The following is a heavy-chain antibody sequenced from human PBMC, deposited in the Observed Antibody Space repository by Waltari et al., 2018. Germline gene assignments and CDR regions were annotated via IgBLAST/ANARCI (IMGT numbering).Heavy chain of an antibody. CDR1: GGSISSGSYY. Sequence: QVQLQESGPGLVKPSQTLSLTCTVSGGSISSGSYYWSWIRQTAGKGLEWIGRIYTSGSTNYNPSLKSRVTLSVDTSKNQCSLKLSSVTAADTAVYYCARDPSGSYVGWFDPWGQGTLVTVSS. CDR3: ARDPSGSYVGWFDP. CDR2: IYTSGST. J-gene: IGHJ5*02. D-gene: IGHD1-26*01. V-gene: IGHV4-61*02.